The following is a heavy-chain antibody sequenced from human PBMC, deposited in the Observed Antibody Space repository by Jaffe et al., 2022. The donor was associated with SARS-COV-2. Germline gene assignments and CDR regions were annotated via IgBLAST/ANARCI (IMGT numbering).Heavy chain of an antibody. CDR3: ARARDGAYDI. J-gene: IGHJ3*02. CDR1: GFTFSNYW. Sequence: EVQLVQSGGGLVQPGGSLRLSCTASGFTFSNYWMPWVRQAPGKGLEWVASIKQDGSEKYYVDSVKGRFTISTDDAKNSVHLQMNSLRAEDTALYYCARARDGAYDIWGQGTMVTVSS. CDR2: IKQDGSEK. V-gene: IGHV3-7*01.